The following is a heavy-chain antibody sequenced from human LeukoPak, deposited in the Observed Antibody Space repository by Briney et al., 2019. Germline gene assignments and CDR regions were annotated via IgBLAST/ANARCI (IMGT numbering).Heavy chain of an antibody. CDR1: GFTFSSYE. CDR2: IVSNGGAT. V-gene: IGHV3-64*01. Sequence: GGSLRLSCAASGFTFSSYEMNWVRQAPGKGLEYVSAIVSNGGATYYANSVKGRFTISRDNSKNTLYLQMGSLRAEDMAVYYCARARAFDYWGQGTPVIVSS. J-gene: IGHJ4*02. CDR3: ARARAFDY.